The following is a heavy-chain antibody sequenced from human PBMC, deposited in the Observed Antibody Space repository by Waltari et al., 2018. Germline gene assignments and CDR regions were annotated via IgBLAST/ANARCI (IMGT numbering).Heavy chain of an antibody. J-gene: IGHJ4*02. CDR2: SIPILGTA. Sequence: QVQLVQSGAEVKKPGSSVKVSCKASGGTFSSYAISWVRQAPGQGLEWMGGSIPILGTANYAQKFQGRVTITADESTSTAYMELSSLRSEDTAVYYCASQRWLQPPGGPIDYWGQGTLVTVSS. V-gene: IGHV1-69*12. CDR1: GGTFSSYA. CDR3: ASQRWLQPPGGPIDY. D-gene: IGHD5-12*01.